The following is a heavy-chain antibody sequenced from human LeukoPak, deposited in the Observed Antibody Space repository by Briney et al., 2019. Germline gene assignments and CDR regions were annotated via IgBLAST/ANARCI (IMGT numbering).Heavy chain of an antibody. CDR2: IYSGGST. CDR1: GFTVSSNY. D-gene: IGHD5-18*01. V-gene: IGHV3-53*01. J-gene: IGHJ4*02. Sequence: GGSLRLSCAASGFTVSSNYMSWVRQAPGKGLEWVSVIYSGGSTYYADSVKGRFTISRDNSKNTLYLQMNSLRAEDTAVYYCARTGYSYGYFYYFDYWGQGTLVTVSS. CDR3: ARTGYSYGYFYYFDY.